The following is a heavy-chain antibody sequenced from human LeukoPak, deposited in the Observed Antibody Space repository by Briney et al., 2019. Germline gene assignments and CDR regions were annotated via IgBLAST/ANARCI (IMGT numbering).Heavy chain of an antibody. D-gene: IGHD5-18*01. CDR3: ARSRFSYGYNDY. CDR2: ISAYNGNT. J-gene: IGHJ4*02. Sequence: ASVKVSCKASGYTFTSYGISWVRQALGQGLEWMGWISAYNGNTNYAQKLQGRVTMTTDTSTSTAYMELRSLRSDDTAVYYCARSRFSYGYNDYWGQGTLVTVSS. CDR1: GYTFTSYG. V-gene: IGHV1-18*04.